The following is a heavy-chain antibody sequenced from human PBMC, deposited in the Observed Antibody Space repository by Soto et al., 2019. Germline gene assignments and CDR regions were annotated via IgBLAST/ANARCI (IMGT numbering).Heavy chain of an antibody. V-gene: IGHV1-3*01. D-gene: IGHD2-21*01. CDR2: IAPGNGNT. Sequence: QVQLVQSGAEVKKPGASVKVFCKASGYTFTDYAIHWVRQAPGQRLELMGWIAPGNGNTKYSQNCQGRVTITRDTSATTAYMELSSLRSEDTAVYYCAKGSRMWRPDYWCHGTLVTVSS. CDR3: AKGSRMWRPDY. CDR1: GYTFTDYA. J-gene: IGHJ4*01.